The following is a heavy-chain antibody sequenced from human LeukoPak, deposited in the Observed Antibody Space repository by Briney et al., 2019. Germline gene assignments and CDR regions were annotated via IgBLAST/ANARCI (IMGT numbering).Heavy chain of an antibody. CDR3: ARYAVAGYFDY. D-gene: IGHD6-19*01. CDR2: IYYSGST. J-gene: IGHJ4*02. V-gene: IGHV4-61*01. Sequence: SETLSLTCTVSGGSISSSSYYWSWIRQPPGKGLEWIGYIYYSGSTNYNPSLKSRVTISVDTSKNQFSLKLSSVTAADTAVYYCARYAVAGYFDYWGQGTLVTVSS. CDR1: GGSISSSSYY.